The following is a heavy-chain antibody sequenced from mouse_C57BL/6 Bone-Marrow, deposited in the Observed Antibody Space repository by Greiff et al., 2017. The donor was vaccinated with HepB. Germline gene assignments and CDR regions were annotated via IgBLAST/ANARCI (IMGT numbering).Heavy chain of an antibody. D-gene: IGHD2-4*01. J-gene: IGHJ3*01. CDR2: IDPSDSYT. Sequence: QVQLKQPGAELVMPGASVKLSCKASGYTFTSYWMHWVKQRPGQGLEWIGEIDPSDSYTNYNQKFKGKSTLTVDKSSSTAYMQLSSLTSDDSAVYYCATGDYSFAYWGQGTLVTVSA. CDR3: ATGDYSFAY. V-gene: IGHV1-69*01. CDR1: GYTFTSYW.